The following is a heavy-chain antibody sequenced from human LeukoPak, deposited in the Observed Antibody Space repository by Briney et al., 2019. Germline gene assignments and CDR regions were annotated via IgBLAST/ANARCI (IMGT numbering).Heavy chain of an antibody. Sequence: SETLSLTCTVSGGSISSYYWSWIRQLPGKGLEWIGYIYYSGSTNYNPSLKSRVTISVDTSKNQFSLKLSSVTAADTAVYYCARLSPTSYFDYWGQGTLVTVSS. D-gene: IGHD1-14*01. V-gene: IGHV4-59*01. CDR1: GGSISSYY. CDR3: ARLSPTSYFDY. J-gene: IGHJ4*02. CDR2: IYYSGST.